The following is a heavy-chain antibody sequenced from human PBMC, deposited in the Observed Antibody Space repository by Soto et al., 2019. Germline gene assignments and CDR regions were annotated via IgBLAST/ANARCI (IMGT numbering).Heavy chain of an antibody. Sequence: QLQLQESGPGLVKPSETLSLTCTVSGGSISSSSYYWGWIRQPPGKGLEWIGSIYYSGSTYYNPSLKSRVTLSVDTSKNQFSLKLSSVTAADTAVYYCARTTVTINWFDPWGQGTLVTVSS. CDR3: ARTTVTINWFDP. D-gene: IGHD4-17*01. V-gene: IGHV4-39*01. CDR1: GGSISSSSYY. CDR2: IYYSGST. J-gene: IGHJ5*02.